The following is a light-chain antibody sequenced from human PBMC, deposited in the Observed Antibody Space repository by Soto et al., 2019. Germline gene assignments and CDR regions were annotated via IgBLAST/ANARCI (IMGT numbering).Light chain of an antibody. CDR1: SSDVGGYNN. J-gene: IGLJ1*01. CDR2: DVS. V-gene: IGLV2-14*01. Sequence: QSALTQPASVSGSPGQSITISCTGTSSDVGGYNNVSWYQQHPGKAPKLMIYDVSNRPSGVSNRFSGSKSGNTASLTISGLQAEDEADYYCSSYTSSSTVFGTGTKLTVL. CDR3: SSYTSSSTV.